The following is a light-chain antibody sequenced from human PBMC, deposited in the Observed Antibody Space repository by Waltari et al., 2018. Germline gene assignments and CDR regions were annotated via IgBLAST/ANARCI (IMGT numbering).Light chain of an antibody. Sequence: QLVLTQSPSASASLGASVKLTCTLSSGHSSNVIAWLQQQPEKGPRYWMKVNSDGIHNKGDEIPDSFAGSSSGAERYLTISSRQSEYVADYYCQTAGHGTWVFGGGTKLTVL. CDR3: QTAGHGTWV. J-gene: IGLJ3*02. CDR1: SGHSSNV. CDR2: VNSDGIH. V-gene: IGLV4-69*01.